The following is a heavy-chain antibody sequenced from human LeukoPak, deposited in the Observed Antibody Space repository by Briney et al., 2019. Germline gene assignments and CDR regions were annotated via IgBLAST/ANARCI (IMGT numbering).Heavy chain of an antibody. CDR3: ARDQRAAGAVRPDWYYYGLDV. V-gene: IGHV1-2*06. CDR1: GYTFTGYY. J-gene: IGHJ6*02. CDR2: INPNSGGT. D-gene: IGHD6-13*01. Sequence: ASVKVSCKASGYTFTGYYMHWVRQAPGQGLEWMGRINPNSGGTNYAQGFQGRITLTTDTGTSTAYMELRSLTSGDTATYYCARDQRAAGAVRPDWYYYGLDVWGQGTAVVVSS.